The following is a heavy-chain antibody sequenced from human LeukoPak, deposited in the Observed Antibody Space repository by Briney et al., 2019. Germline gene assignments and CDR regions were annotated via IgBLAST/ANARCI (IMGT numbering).Heavy chain of an antibody. J-gene: IGHJ2*01. CDR3: ARHTPDCSSTSCYSWYFDL. CDR2: IYCSGST. D-gene: IGHD2-2*01. V-gene: IGHV4-59*08. Sequence: NPSETLFLTCTGPGGSISSYYWSWIRQPPGKGLEWIGYIYCSGSTNYNPSLKSRVTISVDTSKNQFSLKLSSVTAADTAVYYCARHTPDCSSTSCYSWYFDLWGRGTLVTVSS. CDR1: GGSISSYY.